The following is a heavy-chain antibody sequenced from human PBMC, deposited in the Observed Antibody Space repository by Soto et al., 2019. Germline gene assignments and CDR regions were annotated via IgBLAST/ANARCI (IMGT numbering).Heavy chain of an antibody. CDR1: GFTFSYYW. CDR2: IASDGSST. Sequence: EVQLVESGGGLVQPGGSLRLSCAASGFTFSYYWMHWVRQAPGKGLVWVSRIASDGSSTSYADSVKGRFTISRDNAKNTLYLQMHSLRAEDTAVYYCARGVGAARPDYWGQGTLVTVSS. D-gene: IGHD6-6*01. V-gene: IGHV3-74*01. J-gene: IGHJ4*02. CDR3: ARGVGAARPDY.